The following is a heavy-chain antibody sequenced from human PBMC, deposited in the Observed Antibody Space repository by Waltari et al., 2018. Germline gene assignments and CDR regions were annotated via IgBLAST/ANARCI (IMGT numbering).Heavy chain of an antibody. J-gene: IGHJ4*02. CDR3: ARGFSGYDFIDY. D-gene: IGHD5-12*01. V-gene: IGHV3-48*04. CDR2: ISSSSTI. CDR1: GFTFSSYS. Sequence: EVQLVESGGGLVQPGGSLRLSCAASGFTFSSYSMNWVRQAPGKGLEWVSYISSSSTIYYADSVKGRFTISRDNAKNSLYLQMNSLRAEDTAVYYCARGFSGYDFIDYWGQGTLVTVSS.